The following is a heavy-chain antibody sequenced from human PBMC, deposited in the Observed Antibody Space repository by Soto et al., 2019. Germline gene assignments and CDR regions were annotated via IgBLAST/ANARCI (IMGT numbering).Heavy chain of an antibody. D-gene: IGHD3-10*01. Sequence: PGESLKLSWKGSGYSFTNYCIGWVRQMPGKGLEWMGIIYPGDSDTRYSPSFQGQVTISADKSITTAYLQWSSLKASDTAMYYCARHKPLTGGVVGAFDIWGQGTMVTVSS. CDR2: IYPGDSDT. J-gene: IGHJ3*02. CDR3: ARHKPLTGGVVGAFDI. CDR1: GYSFTNYC. V-gene: IGHV5-51*01.